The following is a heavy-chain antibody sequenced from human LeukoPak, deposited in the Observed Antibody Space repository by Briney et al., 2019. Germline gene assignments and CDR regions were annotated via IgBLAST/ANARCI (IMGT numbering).Heavy chain of an antibody. J-gene: IGHJ3*02. CDR2: INPNSGGT. V-gene: IGHV1-2*02. CDR1: GYIFTGYY. Sequence: ASVKVSCKASGYIFTGYYMHWVRQAPGQGLEWMGWINPNSGGTNYAQKFQGRVTMTRDTSISTAYMELSRLRSDDTAVYYCARLADDYGDYDDAFDIWGQGTMVTVSS. D-gene: IGHD4-17*01. CDR3: ARLADDYGDYDDAFDI.